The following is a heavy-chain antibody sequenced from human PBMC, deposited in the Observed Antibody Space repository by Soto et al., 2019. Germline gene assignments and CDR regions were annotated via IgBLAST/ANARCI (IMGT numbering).Heavy chain of an antibody. D-gene: IGHD2-15*01. CDR2: INHSGCT. Sequence: SETLSLTCAVYGGSFSGYYWSWIRQPPGKGLEWIGEINHSGCTNYNPSLKSRLTISVDRSKNQFTLQLTSVTVADTAVYYCAYAYGSAWYTYWGQGTQVTVSS. CDR1: GGSFSGYY. J-gene: IGHJ4*02. CDR3: AYAYGSAWYTY. V-gene: IGHV4-34*01.